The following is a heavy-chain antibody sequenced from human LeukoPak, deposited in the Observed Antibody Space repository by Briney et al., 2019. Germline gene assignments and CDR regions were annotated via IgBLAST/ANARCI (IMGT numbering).Heavy chain of an antibody. CDR1: GFTFSSYG. Sequence: PGGPLRLSCAASGFTFSSYGMHWVRQAPGKGLEWVAVISYDGSNKYYADSVKGRFTISRDNSKNTLYLQMNSLRAEDTAVYYCAKTERVATTYYYYYGMDVWGQGTTVTVSS. CDR3: AKTERVATTYYYYYGMDV. CDR2: ISYDGSNK. V-gene: IGHV3-30*18. D-gene: IGHD5-12*01. J-gene: IGHJ6*02.